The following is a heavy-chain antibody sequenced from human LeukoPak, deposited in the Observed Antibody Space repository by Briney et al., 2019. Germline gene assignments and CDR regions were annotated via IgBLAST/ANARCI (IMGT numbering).Heavy chain of an antibody. J-gene: IGHJ5*02. CDR2: IYYSGST. D-gene: IGHD3-22*01. V-gene: IGHV4-61*05. CDR1: GGSISSSSYY. Sequence: SETLSLTCTVSGGSISSSSYYWGWIRQPPGKGLEWIGYIYYSGSTNYNPSLKSRVTISVDTSKNQFSLKLSSVTAADTAVYYCASHLTNYYDSPFDPWGQGTLVTVSS. CDR3: ASHLTNYYDSPFDP.